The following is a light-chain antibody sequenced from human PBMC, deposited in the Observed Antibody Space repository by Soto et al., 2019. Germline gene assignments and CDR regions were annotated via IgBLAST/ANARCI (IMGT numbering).Light chain of an antibody. CDR1: QGIGTA. V-gene: IGKV3D-15*01. J-gene: IGKJ5*01. Sequence: EIVMTQSPATLSVSPGEGATLSCRASQGIGTALAWYQQKPGQTPRLLIYDASTRATGIPDRFSGSGSGTDFTLTISRLEPEDFAVFYCQHYDSLPITFGQGTRLEIK. CDR2: DAS. CDR3: QHYDSLPIT.